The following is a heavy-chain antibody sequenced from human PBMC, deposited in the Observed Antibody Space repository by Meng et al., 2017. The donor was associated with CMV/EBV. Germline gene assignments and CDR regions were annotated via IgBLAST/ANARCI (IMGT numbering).Heavy chain of an antibody. CDR2: IYYSGST. Sequence: SETLSLTCTVSGGSISSSSYYWGWIRQPPGKGLEWIGSIYYSGSTYYNPSLKSRVTISVDTSKNQFSLKLSSVTAADTAAYYCARYPPKELELQGFDPWGQGTLATVSS. V-gene: IGHV4-39*07. CDR1: GGSISSSSYY. D-gene: IGHD1-7*01. CDR3: ARYPPKELELQGFDP. J-gene: IGHJ5*02.